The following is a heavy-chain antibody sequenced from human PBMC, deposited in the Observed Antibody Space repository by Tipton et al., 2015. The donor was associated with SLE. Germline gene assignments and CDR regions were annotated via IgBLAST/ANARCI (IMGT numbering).Heavy chain of an antibody. Sequence: SLRLSCAASGFTFNSYWMSWVRQAPGKGLEWVANIKEDGSEKSYADSVKGRFTISRDNAKNSLYLQMNSLRAEDTAVFYCARGIAAAGTGNYWGQGTLVTVS. D-gene: IGHD6-13*01. V-gene: IGHV3-7*01. CDR2: IKEDGSEK. CDR1: GFTFNSYW. J-gene: IGHJ4*02. CDR3: ARGIAAAGTGNY.